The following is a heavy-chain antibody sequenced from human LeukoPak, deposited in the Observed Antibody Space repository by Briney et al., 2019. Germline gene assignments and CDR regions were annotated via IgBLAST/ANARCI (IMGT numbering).Heavy chain of an antibody. Sequence: PGGSLRLSCAASGFTFSSYAMSWVRQAPGKGLEWVSAISGSGGSTYYADSVKGRFTISRDNSKNTLYLQMNSLRAEDTAVYYCAKGHYGSGKRPNFDYWGQGTLVTVSS. CDR2: ISGSGGST. J-gene: IGHJ4*02. CDR1: GFTFSSYA. CDR3: AKGHYGSGKRPNFDY. D-gene: IGHD3-10*01. V-gene: IGHV3-23*01.